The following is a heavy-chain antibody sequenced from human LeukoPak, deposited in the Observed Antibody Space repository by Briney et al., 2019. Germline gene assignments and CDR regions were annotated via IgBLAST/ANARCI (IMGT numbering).Heavy chain of an antibody. CDR2: ISGSGGST. CDR1: GFTFSSYA. CDR3: AKESSSWYYFDY. D-gene: IGHD6-13*01. V-gene: IGHV3-23*01. Sequence: PGGSLRLSCAASGFTFSSYAMGWVRKAPGKGLEWVSAISGSGGSTYYADSVKGRFTISRDNSKNTLYLQMNSLRAEDTAVYYCAKESSSWYYFDYWGQGTLVTVSS. J-gene: IGHJ4*02.